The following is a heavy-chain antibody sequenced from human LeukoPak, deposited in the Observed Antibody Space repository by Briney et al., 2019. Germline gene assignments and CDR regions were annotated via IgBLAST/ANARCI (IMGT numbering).Heavy chain of an antibody. J-gene: IGHJ4*02. CDR1: GGSISSSSYY. CDR2: IYYSGST. D-gene: IGHD1-26*01. V-gene: IGHV4-39*02. Sequence: SETLSLTCTVSGGSISSSSYYWGWIRQHPGQGLEWIGSIYYSGSTYYNPSLKSRVTISVDTSKNQFSLKLSSVTAADTAVYYRAREPLREGGSSDYWGQGTLVTVSS. CDR3: AREPLREGGSSDY.